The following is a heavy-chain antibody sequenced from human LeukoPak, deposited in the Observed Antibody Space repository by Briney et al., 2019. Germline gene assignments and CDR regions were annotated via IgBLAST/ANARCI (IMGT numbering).Heavy chain of an antibody. D-gene: IGHD4-17*01. CDR1: GGSISSYY. Sequence: TPSETLSLTCTVSGGSISSYYWSWIRQPPGKGLEWIGYIYYSGSTNYNPSLKSRVTISVDMSKNQFSLKLSSVTAADTAVYYCAREYGAPDYWGQGTLVTVSS. CDR2: IYYSGST. CDR3: AREYGAPDY. V-gene: IGHV4-59*12. J-gene: IGHJ4*02.